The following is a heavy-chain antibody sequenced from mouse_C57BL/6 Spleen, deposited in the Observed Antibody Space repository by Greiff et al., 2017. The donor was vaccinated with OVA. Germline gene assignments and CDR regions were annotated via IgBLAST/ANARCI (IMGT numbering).Heavy chain of an antibody. CDR2: INPNNGGT. D-gene: IGHD1-1*01. CDR3: ARGGMITTVVADY. V-gene: IGHV1-22*01. CDR1: GYTFTDYN. Sequence: VQLQQSGPELVKPGASVKMSCKASGYTFTDYNMHWVKQSHGKSLEWIGYINPNNGGTSYNQKFKGKATLTVNKSSSTAYMELRSLTSEDSAVYYCARGGMITTVVADYWGQGTTLTVSS. J-gene: IGHJ2*01.